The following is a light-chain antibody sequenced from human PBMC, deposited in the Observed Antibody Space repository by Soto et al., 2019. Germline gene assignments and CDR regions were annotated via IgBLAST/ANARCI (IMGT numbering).Light chain of an antibody. CDR1: QSISSY. J-gene: IGKJ1*01. V-gene: IGKV1-39*01. CDR3: QQSYSTLWT. Sequence: DIQMTPSPSSLSASVGDRVTITCRASQSISSYLNWYQQNPGKAPKLLIYAASSLQSGVPSRFSGSGAGTDFTLPISSLQPEDFATYYYQQSYSTLWTFGQGTKVEIK. CDR2: AAS.